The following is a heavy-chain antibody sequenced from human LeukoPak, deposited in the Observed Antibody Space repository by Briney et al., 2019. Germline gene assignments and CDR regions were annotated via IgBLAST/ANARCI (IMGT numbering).Heavy chain of an antibody. Sequence: PGGSLRPSCAASGFTFSGYTMNWVRQAPGKGLVWVSRIHSDGIGTSYADSVRGRFTISRDNAKNTVYLQMNSLRAEDTAVYYCARDQGSFDYWGQGTLVTVSS. V-gene: IGHV3-74*01. CDR2: IHSDGIGT. J-gene: IGHJ4*02. CDR3: ARDQGSFDY. CDR1: GFTFSGYT.